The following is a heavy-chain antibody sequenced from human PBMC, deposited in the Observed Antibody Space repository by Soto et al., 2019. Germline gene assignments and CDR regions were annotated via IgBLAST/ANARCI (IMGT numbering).Heavy chain of an antibody. CDR3: TRDRYIEYYDFWSGYFPGKTPDY. CDR1: GFTFSGSA. V-gene: IGHV3-73*01. J-gene: IGHJ4*02. Sequence: GSLRLSCAASGFTFSGSAMHWVRQASGKGLEWVGRIRSKANSYATAYAASVKGRFTISRDDSKNTAYLQMNSLKTEDTAVYYCTRDRYIEYYDFWSGYFPGKTPDYWGQGTLVTVSS. D-gene: IGHD3-3*01. CDR2: IRSKANSYAT.